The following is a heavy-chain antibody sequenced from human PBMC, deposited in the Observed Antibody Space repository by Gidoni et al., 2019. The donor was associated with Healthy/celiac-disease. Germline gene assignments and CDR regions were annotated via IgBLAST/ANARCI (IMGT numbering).Heavy chain of an antibody. Sequence: EVQLLESGGGLVQPGESLSLSCAASDFTFSRSWRSWVRQGPGKGLEGVANIKQDGSEKYYVDAVKGRFTISRDNAKNSLYLQRNSLRAEDTAVYYCASRAYCGGDCYTSYNDYWGQGTLVTVSS. D-gene: IGHD2-21*02. CDR1: DFTFSRSW. CDR3: ASRAYCGGDCYTSYNDY. J-gene: IGHJ4*02. CDR2: IKQDGSEK. V-gene: IGHV3-7*02.